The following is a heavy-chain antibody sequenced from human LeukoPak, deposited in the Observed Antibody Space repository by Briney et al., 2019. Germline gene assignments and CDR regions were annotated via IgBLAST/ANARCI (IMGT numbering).Heavy chain of an antibody. Sequence: SETLSLTCTVSGGSISSYYWSWIRQPPGKGLEWIGYIYYSGSTNYNPSLKSRVTISVDTSKNQFSLKLSSVTAADTAVYYCARAAYSSTWYSRYFDLWGRGTLVTVSS. D-gene: IGHD6-13*01. CDR2: IYYSGST. CDR3: ARAAYSSTWYSRYFDL. J-gene: IGHJ2*01. V-gene: IGHV4-59*01. CDR1: GGSISSYY.